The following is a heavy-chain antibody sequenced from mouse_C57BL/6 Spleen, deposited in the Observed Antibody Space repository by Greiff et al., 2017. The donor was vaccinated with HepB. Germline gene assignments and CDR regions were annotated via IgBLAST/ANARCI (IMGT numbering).Heavy chain of an antibody. CDR2: ISYDGSN. Sequence: EVQLQQSGPGLVKPSQSLSLTCSVTGYSITSGYYWNWIRQFPGNKLEWMGYISYDGSNNYNPSLKNRISITRDTSKNQFFLKLNSVATEDTATYYCARDQGFITTVPATGYAMDYWGQGTSVTVSS. J-gene: IGHJ4*01. D-gene: IGHD1-1*01. V-gene: IGHV3-6*01. CDR3: ARDQGFITTVPATGYAMDY. CDR1: GYSITSGYY.